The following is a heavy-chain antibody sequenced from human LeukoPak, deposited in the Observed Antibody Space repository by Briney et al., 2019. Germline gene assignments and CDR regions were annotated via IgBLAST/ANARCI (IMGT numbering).Heavy chain of an antibody. D-gene: IGHD3-16*01. CDR3: ARDPKWAFGGLNGGDFDY. J-gene: IGHJ4*02. CDR1: GGSISSYY. Sequence: SETLSLTCTVSGGSISSYYWSWIRQSPGKGLEWIGYIYYSGNTNYNPSLKSRVTISVDTSKNQFFLRLSSVTAADTAVYFCARDPKWAFGGLNGGDFDYWGQGTLVTVSS. V-gene: IGHV4-59*12. CDR2: IYYSGNT.